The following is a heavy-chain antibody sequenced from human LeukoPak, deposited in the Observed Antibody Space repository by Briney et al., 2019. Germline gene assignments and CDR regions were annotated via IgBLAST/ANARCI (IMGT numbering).Heavy chain of an antibody. CDR3: AKDLILAHYYYYMDV. CDR1: GFTFSSYG. CDR2: IRYDGSNK. V-gene: IGHV3-30*02. Sequence: QSGGSLRLSCAASGFTFSSYGMHWVRQAPGKGLEWVAFIRYDGSNKYYADSVKGRFTISRDNSKNTLYLQMNSLRAEDTAVYYCAKDLILAHYYYYMDVWGKGTTVTISS. D-gene: IGHD3-9*01. J-gene: IGHJ6*03.